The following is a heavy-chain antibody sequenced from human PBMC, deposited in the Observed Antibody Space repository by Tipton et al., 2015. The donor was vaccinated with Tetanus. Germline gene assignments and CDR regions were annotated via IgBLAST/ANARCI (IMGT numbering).Heavy chain of an antibody. CDR3: ARDRGGRIDAFDI. D-gene: IGHD3-16*01. V-gene: IGHV3-21*01. Sequence: SLRLSCAASGFTFSSYSMNWVRQAPGKGLEWVSSISSSSSYIYYADSVKGRFTISRDNAKNSLYLQMNSLRAEDTAVYYCARDRGGRIDAFDIWGQGPMATVSS. J-gene: IGHJ3*02. CDR2: ISSSSSYI. CDR1: GFTFSSYS.